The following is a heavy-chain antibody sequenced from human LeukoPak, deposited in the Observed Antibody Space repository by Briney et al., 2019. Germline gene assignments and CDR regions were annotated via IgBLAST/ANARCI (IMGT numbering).Heavy chain of an antibody. J-gene: IGHJ4*02. V-gene: IGHV5-51*01. D-gene: IGHD4-17*01. CDR3: ARRLRLRSTDYYFDY. Sequence: GESLKISCKGSGYSFTSYWIGWVRQMPGKGLEWMGIIYPGDSDTRYSPSFQGQVTISADKSISTAYLQWSSLEASDSAMYYCARRLRLRSTDYYFDYWGQGTLVTVSS. CDR2: IYPGDSDT. CDR1: GYSFTSYW.